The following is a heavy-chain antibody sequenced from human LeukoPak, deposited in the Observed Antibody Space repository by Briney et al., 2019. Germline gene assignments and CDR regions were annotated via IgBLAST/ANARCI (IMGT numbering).Heavy chain of an antibody. V-gene: IGHV1-18*01. D-gene: IGHD5-12*01. CDR3: ARDSYVVATLRHFDY. J-gene: IGHJ4*02. CDR2: ISAYNGNT. Sequence: ASVKVSCKASGYTFTSYGISWVRQAPGQGLEWMGWISAYNGNTNYAQKLQGRVTMTTDTSTSTAYMELRSLRSDDTAVYYCARDSYVVATLRHFDYWGQGTLVTVSS. CDR1: GYTFTSYG.